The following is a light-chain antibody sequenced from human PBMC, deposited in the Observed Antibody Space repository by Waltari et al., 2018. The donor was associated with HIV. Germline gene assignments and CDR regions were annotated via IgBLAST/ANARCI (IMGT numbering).Light chain of an antibody. CDR3: QQYNNWLWT. Sequence: EIVITQSPATLSVSPGERAPLSCRASQSVSSNLAWYQQKPGQAPRLLIYGASTRATGIPARFSGSGSGTEFTLTISSLQSEDFAVYYCQQYNNWLWTFGQGTKVEIK. CDR1: QSVSSN. CDR2: GAS. J-gene: IGKJ1*01. V-gene: IGKV3-15*01.